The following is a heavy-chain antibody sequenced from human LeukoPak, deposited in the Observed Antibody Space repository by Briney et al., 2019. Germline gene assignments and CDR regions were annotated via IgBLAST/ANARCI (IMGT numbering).Heavy chain of an antibody. Sequence: GGSLRLSCAASGFTFSSYGMHWVRQAPGKGLEWVAFIRYDGSNKYYADSVKGRFTISRDNSKNTLYLQTNSLRAEDTAVYYCANLGSSDFDYWGQGTLVTVSS. CDR2: IRYDGSNK. J-gene: IGHJ4*02. CDR3: ANLGSSDFDY. D-gene: IGHD6-6*01. V-gene: IGHV3-30*02. CDR1: GFTFSSYG.